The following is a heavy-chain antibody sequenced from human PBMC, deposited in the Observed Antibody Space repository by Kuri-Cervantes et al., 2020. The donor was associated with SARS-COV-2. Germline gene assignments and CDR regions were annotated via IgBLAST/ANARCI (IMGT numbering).Heavy chain of an antibody. CDR3: ARGRPPIYLGYCSSTSCHRYYFDY. V-gene: IGHV4-30-4*08. D-gene: IGHD2-2*01. Sequence: SETLSLTCTVSGGSISSGDYYWSWIRQPPGKGLEWIGYIYYSGSTYYNPSLKSRVTISVDTSKNQFSLKLSSVTAADTAVYYCARGRPPIYLGYCSSTSCHRYYFDYWGQGTLVTDSS. J-gene: IGHJ4*02. CDR2: IYYSGST. CDR1: GGSISSGDYY.